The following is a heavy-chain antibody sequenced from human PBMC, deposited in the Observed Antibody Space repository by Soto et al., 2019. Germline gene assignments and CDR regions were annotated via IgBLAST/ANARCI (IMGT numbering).Heavy chain of an antibody. CDR1: GGSLIGYY. J-gene: IGHJ4*02. Sequence: SETLSLTCTVSGGSLIGYYCICIRHPPCKCLEWIGYIYYTGITDYNPSLKSRVTISVDTSKNQFSLKLSSVTAADPAVYYCAREGMAVAGSFDYWGQGTLVTVSS. V-gene: IGHV4-59*01. CDR2: IYYTGIT. CDR3: AREGMAVAGSFDY. D-gene: IGHD6-19*01.